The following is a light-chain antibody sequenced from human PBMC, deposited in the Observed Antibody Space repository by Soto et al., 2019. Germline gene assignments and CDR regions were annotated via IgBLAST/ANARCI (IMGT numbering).Light chain of an antibody. CDR3: SSYTSSSTVI. Sequence: QSALTQPASVSGSHGQSIASSCTGSSSDVGGYNYVSWYQQHSGKAPKLMIYDVSSRPSGVSDRFSGSKSGNTASLTISGLQAEDEAEYYCSSYTSSSTVIFGGGTKLTVL. CDR2: DVS. CDR1: SSDVGGYNY. V-gene: IGLV2-14*03. J-gene: IGLJ2*01.